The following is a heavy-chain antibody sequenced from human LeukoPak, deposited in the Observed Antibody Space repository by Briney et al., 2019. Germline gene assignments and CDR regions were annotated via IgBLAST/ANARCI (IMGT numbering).Heavy chain of an antibody. CDR2: IIPILGTA. CDR3: ARDRYYDSRGNFYESGY. CDR1: GGSLSNYG. D-gene: IGHD3-22*01. J-gene: IGHJ4*02. V-gene: IGHV1-69*05. Sequence: GAAVKVSCKTSGGSLSNYGISWVRQAPGQGLEWMGGIIPILGTANYAQKFQGRVTITTDESTSTAYMELNKLRSEDTAVYYCARDRYYDSRGNFYESGYWGQGTLVTVSS.